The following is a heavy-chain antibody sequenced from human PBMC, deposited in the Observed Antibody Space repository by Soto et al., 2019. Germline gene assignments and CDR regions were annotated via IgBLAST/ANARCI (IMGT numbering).Heavy chain of an antibody. J-gene: IGHJ5*02. D-gene: IGHD3-10*01. Sequence: EVQLLESGGGLVQPGGSLTLSCAASGFTFSSYAMTWVRQAPGKGLEWVSGISGGGGVSTYYADSVKGRFTISRDNSMNTLYLQMNRLRAEDTAVYYYAKDAISMVRGVNNWFDPWGQGTLVTVSS. V-gene: IGHV3-23*01. CDR2: ISGGGGVST. CDR1: GFTFSSYA. CDR3: AKDAISMVRGVNNWFDP.